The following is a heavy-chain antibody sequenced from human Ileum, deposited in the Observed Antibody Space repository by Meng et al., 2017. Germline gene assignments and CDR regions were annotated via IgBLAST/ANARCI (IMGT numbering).Heavy chain of an antibody. Sequence: QVQLVQSGAEVKKPGASVKVSCKASGYTFINNALHWMRQAPGQSLEGVGWINAGIGDTKYSQNLQGRVTITRDTSASTTYMELRSLKSEDTATYYCARDRGATYSFDYWGQGTLVTVSS. CDR2: INAGIGDT. J-gene: IGHJ4*02. CDR3: ARDRGATYSFDY. V-gene: IGHV1-3*01. CDR1: GYTFINNA. D-gene: IGHD1-26*01.